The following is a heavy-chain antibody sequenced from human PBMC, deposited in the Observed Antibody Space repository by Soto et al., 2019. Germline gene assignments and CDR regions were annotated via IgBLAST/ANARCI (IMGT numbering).Heavy chain of an antibody. CDR1: GFTFISYA. V-gene: IGHV3-23*01. J-gene: IGHJ4*02. D-gene: IGHD6-6*01. CDR2: ISGSDDST. CDR3: AKRSSSSTFDY. Sequence: EVQLLESGGGLVQRGESLRLSCAASGFTFISYAMSWVRQAPGKGLEWVSVISGSDDSTYYADSVKGRFTISRDNSKNTLYLQMNILRAEDTAVYYCAKRSSSSTFDYWGQGTLVTVSS.